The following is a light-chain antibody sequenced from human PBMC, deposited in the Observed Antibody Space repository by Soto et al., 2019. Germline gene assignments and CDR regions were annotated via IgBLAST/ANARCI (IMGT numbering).Light chain of an antibody. V-gene: IGKV3-11*01. CDR3: QQRSNWPPWT. Sequence: EIVMTQSPCTLCLSVGDRATLSCLASQSVSSHLAWYQQKPGQAPRLLIYDASNRATGIPARFSGSGSGTDFTLTISSLEPEDFAVYYCQQRSNWPPWTFGQGTKVDIK. CDR1: QSVSSH. CDR2: DAS. J-gene: IGKJ1*01.